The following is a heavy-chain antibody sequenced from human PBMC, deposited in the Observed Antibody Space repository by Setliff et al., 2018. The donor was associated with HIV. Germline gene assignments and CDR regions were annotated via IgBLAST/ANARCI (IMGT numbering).Heavy chain of an antibody. CDR1: GVSINRTDHY. J-gene: IGHJ5*02. CDR3: ARVPVAGANWFDP. V-gene: IGHV4-39*01. D-gene: IGHD2-21*01. CDR2: VSQSGST. Sequence: SETLSLTCSVSGVSINRTDHYWGWIRQSPGKRLEWIGSVSQSGSTYYNPSLKSRITITVDRSKNLFSLKLISVTAADQGVYYCARVPVAGANWFDPWGLGTLVTVPQ.